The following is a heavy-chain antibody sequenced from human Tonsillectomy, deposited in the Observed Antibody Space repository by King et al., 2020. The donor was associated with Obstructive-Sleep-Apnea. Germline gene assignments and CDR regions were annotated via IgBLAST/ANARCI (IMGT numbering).Heavy chain of an antibody. J-gene: IGHJ6*02. CDR2: ISYDGRNK. D-gene: IGHD2-21*01. CDR1: GFTFSTYG. CDR3: AKDVVIKVYYYGMDV. V-gene: IGHV3-30*18. Sequence: VQLVESGGGVVQPGRSLRLSCEAPGFTFSTYGMHWVRQVPGKGLEWVAVISYDGRNKYYADSVKGRFTISRDNSKNTLYLQMNTLRAEDTAVYYCAKDVVIKVYYYGMDVWGQGTTVTVSS.